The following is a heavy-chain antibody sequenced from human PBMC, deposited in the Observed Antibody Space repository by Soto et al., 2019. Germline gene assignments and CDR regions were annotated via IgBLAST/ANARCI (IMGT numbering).Heavy chain of an antibody. CDR3: ARDGAWRGFDV. D-gene: IGHD1-26*01. J-gene: IGHJ6*02. Sequence: LSLTCTVSGDSISSGGYSWSWIRQPPGKGLEWVGYIDRSGSTYYNPSLQSRVTISVDRSSHQFSLSLTSVTAADTAFYYCARDGAWRGFDVWGQGTTVTVSS. CDR1: GDSISSGGYS. V-gene: IGHV4-30-2*01. CDR2: IDRSGST.